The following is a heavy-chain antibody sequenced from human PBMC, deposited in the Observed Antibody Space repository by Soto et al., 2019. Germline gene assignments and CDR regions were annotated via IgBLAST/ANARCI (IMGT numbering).Heavy chain of an antibody. CDR1: GYTFTSYG. Sequence: QVQLVQSGAEVKKPGASVKVSCKASGYTFTSYGISWVRQAPGQGLEWMGWISAYNGNTNYAQKLQGRVTMTTDTSTSTAYMELRSVRSDDTAVYYCARVTPYYYDSSGSHDAFDIWGQGTMVTVSS. J-gene: IGHJ3*02. CDR3: ARVTPYYYDSSGSHDAFDI. V-gene: IGHV1-18*01. D-gene: IGHD3-22*01. CDR2: ISAYNGNT.